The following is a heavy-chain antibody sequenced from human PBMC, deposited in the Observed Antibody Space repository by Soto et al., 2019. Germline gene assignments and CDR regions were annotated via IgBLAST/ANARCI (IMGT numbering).Heavy chain of an antibody. J-gene: IGHJ5*02. V-gene: IGHV4-59*01. CDR1: GGSISRYD. CDR3: ARGEITMVRGAIIALNWFDP. CDR2: IYYSGST. D-gene: IGHD3-10*01. Sequence: SETLSLTCTVSGGSISRYDWSWSRQPPGKGLEWIGYIYYSGSTNYNPSLKSRVTISVDTSKNQFSLKLSSVTAADTAVYYCARGEITMVRGAIIALNWFDPWGQGTLVTV.